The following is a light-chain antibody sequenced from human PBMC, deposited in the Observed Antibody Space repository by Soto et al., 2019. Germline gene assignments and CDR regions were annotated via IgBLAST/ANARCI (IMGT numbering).Light chain of an antibody. Sequence: DIQMTQSPSTLSASVGDRVTITCRASQSVSSWLAWYQQKPGKAPKLLIYKASNFESGVPSRFSGSGSGTEFTLTISSLQPDDFATYYCQQYNNYLFTFGPGTKVDIK. CDR2: KAS. CDR3: QQYNNYLFT. V-gene: IGKV1-5*03. J-gene: IGKJ3*01. CDR1: QSVSSW.